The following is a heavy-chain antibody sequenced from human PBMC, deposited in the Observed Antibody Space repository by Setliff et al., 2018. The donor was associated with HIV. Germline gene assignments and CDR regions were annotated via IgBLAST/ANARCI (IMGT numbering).Heavy chain of an antibody. V-gene: IGHV4-59*01. D-gene: IGHD5-18*01. CDR2: IYYRGST. CDR1: GGSISGYY. CDR3: ARSVDTTLVPAYYFDY. Sequence: SETLSLTCTVSGGSISGYYWSWIRQPPGKGLKWIGYIYYRGSTDYNPSLKSRVTISIDTSKNQFSLKLSSVTAADTAVYYCARSVDTTLVPAYYFDYWGQGTLVTVS. J-gene: IGHJ4*02.